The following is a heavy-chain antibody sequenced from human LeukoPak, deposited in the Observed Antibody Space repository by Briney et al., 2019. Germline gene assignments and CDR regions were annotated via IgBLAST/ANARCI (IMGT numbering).Heavy chain of an antibody. V-gene: IGHV4-59*08. J-gene: IGHJ3*02. CDR1: GDSISTYS. CDR3: ARRGYYYGSGSYRDAFDI. D-gene: IGHD3-10*01. Sequence: SETLSLTCTVSGDSISTYSWSWNRQPPGKGLEWIGYIYYSGSTNYNLSLKSRVTISVDTSKKQFSLKLSSVTAADTAVYYCARRGYYYGSGSYRDAFDIWGQGTMVTVSS. CDR2: IYYSGST.